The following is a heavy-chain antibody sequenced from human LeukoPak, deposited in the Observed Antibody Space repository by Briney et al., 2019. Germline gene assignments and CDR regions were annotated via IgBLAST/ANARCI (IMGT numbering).Heavy chain of an antibody. CDR2: ISAYNGNT. J-gene: IGHJ5*02. CDR3: ARDVIAAGDNRFDP. V-gene: IGHV1-18*01. D-gene: IGHD6-13*01. Sequence: ASVKVSCKASGYTFTSYGISWVRQAPGQGLEWMGWISAYNGNTNYAQKLQGRVTMTTDTSTSTAYMELRSLRSDDTAVYYCARDVIAAGDNRFDPWGQGTLVTVSS. CDR1: GYTFTSYG.